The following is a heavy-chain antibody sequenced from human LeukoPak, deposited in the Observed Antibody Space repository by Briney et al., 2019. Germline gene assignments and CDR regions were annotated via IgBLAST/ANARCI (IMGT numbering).Heavy chain of an antibody. V-gene: IGHV4-39*01. Sequence: ASETLSLTCTVSGGSISSSSYCWGWIRRPPGKGREWIVSIYYSGSTYYNPSLKSRVTISVDTSKNQFSLKLSSVTAADTAVYYCARGRSIAPIVVVVAATPYYYYYGMDVWGQGTTVTVSS. CDR3: ARGRSIAPIVVVVAATPYYYYYGMDV. J-gene: IGHJ6*02. D-gene: IGHD2-15*01. CDR2: IYYSGST. CDR1: GGSISSSSYC.